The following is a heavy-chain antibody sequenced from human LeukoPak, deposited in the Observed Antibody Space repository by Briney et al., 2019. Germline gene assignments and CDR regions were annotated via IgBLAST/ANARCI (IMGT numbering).Heavy chain of an antibody. V-gene: IGHV4-34*01. CDR2: INHSGST. Sequence: PSETLSLTCAVYGGSFSGYYWSWIRQPPGKGLEWIGEINHSGSTNYNPSLTSRVTISVDTSKNQFSLKLSSVTAADTAVYYCARGFRIQLWSRSSALDYWGQGTLVTVSS. CDR3: ARGFRIQLWSRSSALDY. D-gene: IGHD5-18*01. CDR1: GGSFSGYY. J-gene: IGHJ4*02.